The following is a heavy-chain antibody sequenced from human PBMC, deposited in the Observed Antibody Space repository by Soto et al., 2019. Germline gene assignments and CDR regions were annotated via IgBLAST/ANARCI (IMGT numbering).Heavy chain of an antibody. J-gene: IGHJ4*02. V-gene: IGHV4-61*01. CDR1: GGSVNSGNYY. Sequence: QVQLQESGPGLVKPSETLSLTCTVSGGSVNSGNYYWSWIRQPPGKGLEWIGYMYNSGSSDSSPSLKSRVPISVHTSKNQFSLMLSSVTAADTAVYYCVSGSSASAYIDYWGQGTLVTVSS. CDR2: MYNSGSS. CDR3: VSGSSASAYIDY. D-gene: IGHD6-13*01.